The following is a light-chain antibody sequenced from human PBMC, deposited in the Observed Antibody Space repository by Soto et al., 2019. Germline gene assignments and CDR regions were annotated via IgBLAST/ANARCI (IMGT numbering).Light chain of an antibody. CDR1: HTVTSNS. J-gene: IGKJ1*01. V-gene: IGKV3-20*01. CDR2: GAS. Sequence: EIVLTQSPDTLSLSPGERATLSCRASHTVTSNSLAWYQQKPGQAPRLLIYGASSRATDLPDRFSGSGSGTDFTLTISRLETEDFAVYYCQQYGGSPRTFGQGTKVEIK. CDR3: QQYGGSPRT.